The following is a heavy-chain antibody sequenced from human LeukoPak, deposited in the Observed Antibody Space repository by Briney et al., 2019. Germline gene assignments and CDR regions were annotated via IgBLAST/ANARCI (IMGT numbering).Heavy chain of an antibody. V-gene: IGHV3-23*01. Sequence: GGSLRLSCAASGFTFSNFPMTWVRQAPGKGLEWVSGSTSGGSTYYADSVKGRFTISRDNSKNTLHLQMNSLRAEDTAVYYCAKGWGVGYYYYMDVWGRGTTVTVSS. CDR3: AKGWGVGYYYYMDV. J-gene: IGHJ6*03. CDR1: GFTFSNFP. D-gene: IGHD3-10*01. CDR2: STSGGST.